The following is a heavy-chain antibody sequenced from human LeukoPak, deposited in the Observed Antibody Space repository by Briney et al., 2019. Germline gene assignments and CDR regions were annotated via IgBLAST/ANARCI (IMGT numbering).Heavy chain of an antibody. CDR2: INPNSGGT. CDR3: ARGLVRGVIGPLY. D-gene: IGHD3-10*01. CDR1: GYTFTSYA. J-gene: IGHJ4*02. Sequence: GASVKVSCKASGYTFTSYAMNWVRQAPGQGLEWMGWINPNSGGTNYAQKFQGRVTMTRDTSISTAYMELSRLRSDDTAVYYCARGLVRGVIGPLYWGQGTLVTVSS. V-gene: IGHV1-2*02.